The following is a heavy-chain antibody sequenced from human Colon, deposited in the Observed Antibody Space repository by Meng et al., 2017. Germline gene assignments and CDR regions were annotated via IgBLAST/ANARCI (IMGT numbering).Heavy chain of an antibody. CDR3: AKNGAYCLEY. J-gene: IGHJ4*02. Sequence: LQASGPGLGKPPGTLSLTCAVYGGSITNSNWGSWVRQPPGKGLEWIGQTYGSVNTAYNPSLKSRFTILVDKSKNQLSLSMSSVTAADTAVYYCAKNGAYCLEYWGQGILVTVSS. V-gene: IGHV4-4*03. CDR1: GGSITNSNW. D-gene: IGHD2-8*02. CDR2: TYGSVNT.